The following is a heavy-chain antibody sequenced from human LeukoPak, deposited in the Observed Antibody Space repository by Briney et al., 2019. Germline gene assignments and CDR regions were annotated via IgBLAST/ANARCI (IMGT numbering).Heavy chain of an antibody. CDR1: GFTFTNYA. D-gene: IGHD2-15*01. V-gene: IGHV3-23*01. Sequence: GGSLRLSCAASGFTFTNYAMTWVRQAPGKGLEWVAATVGIGPDTYHADSVKGRFTISRDNSKNILYLQMNNLRVEDTAVYYCTKASAARCIGVFCYPFDHWGQGTLVTVSS. CDR2: TVGIGPDT. CDR3: TKASAARCIGVFCYPFDH. J-gene: IGHJ4*02.